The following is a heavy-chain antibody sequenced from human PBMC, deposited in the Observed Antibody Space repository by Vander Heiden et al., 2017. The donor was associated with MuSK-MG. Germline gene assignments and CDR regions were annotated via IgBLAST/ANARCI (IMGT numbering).Heavy chain of an antibody. D-gene: IGHD3-3*01. CDR1: GGSISSSNW. CDR2: IYHSGST. V-gene: IGHV4-4*02. Sequence: QVQLQESGPGLVKPSGTLSLTCAVSGGSISSSNWWSWVRQPPGKGLEWIGEIYHSGSTNYNPSLKSRVTISVDKSKNQFSLKLSSVTAADTAVYYCARDSRSDDFWSGYYFIAYAFDIWGQGTMVTVSS. J-gene: IGHJ3*02. CDR3: ARDSRSDDFWSGYYFIAYAFDI.